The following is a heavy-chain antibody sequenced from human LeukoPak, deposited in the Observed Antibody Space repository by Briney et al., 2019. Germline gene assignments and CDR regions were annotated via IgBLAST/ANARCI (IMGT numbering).Heavy chain of an antibody. Sequence: ASVKVSCTASGHTFTAYYIHWGRQAPGQGLEWRGWTNPNIGGTRYEQKCQGRGTMNRDTCMSTAYMELTSLRSDDTAVYYCARAGYRESYYFHYWGQGTLVTVSS. CDR3: ARAGYRESYYFHY. D-gene: IGHD6-25*01. CDR2: TNPNIGGT. J-gene: IGHJ4*02. V-gene: IGHV1-2*02. CDR1: GHTFTAYY.